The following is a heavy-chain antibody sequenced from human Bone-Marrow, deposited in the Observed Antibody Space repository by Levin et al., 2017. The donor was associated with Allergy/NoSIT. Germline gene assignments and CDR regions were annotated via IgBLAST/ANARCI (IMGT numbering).Heavy chain of an antibody. V-gene: IGHV3-11*01. J-gene: IGHJ4*02. CDR2: ISSDSSSI. D-gene: IGHD6-13*01. CDR3: ARGGAAAGNDY. Sequence: GGSLRLSCAASGFIFSDSYMSWIRQAPGKGLEWVSHISSDSSSIYDADSVKGRFTISRDNAKNSLYLQMNSLRVDDTAVYYCARGGAAAGNDYWGQGTLVTVSS. CDR1: GFIFSDSY.